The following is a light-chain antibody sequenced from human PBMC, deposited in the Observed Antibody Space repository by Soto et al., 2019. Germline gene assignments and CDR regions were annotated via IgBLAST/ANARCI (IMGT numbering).Light chain of an antibody. V-gene: IGKV1-5*03. CDR3: QHYNSNSEA. CDR1: QTISSW. Sequence: DIQMTQSPSTLSGSVGDRVTITCRASQTISSWLAWYQQKPGKAPKLLIYKASNFKSGVPSRFSSSGSGTEFTLTISSLQPDDFATYYCQHYNSNSEAFGQGTKVELK. CDR2: KAS. J-gene: IGKJ1*01.